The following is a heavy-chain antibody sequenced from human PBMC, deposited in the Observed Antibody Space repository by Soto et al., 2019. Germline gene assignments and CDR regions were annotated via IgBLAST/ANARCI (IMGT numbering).Heavy chain of an antibody. CDR3: ARNLPAITIFGVVHYGMDV. CDR2: ISAYNGNT. CDR1: GYTFTSYG. D-gene: IGHD3-3*01. Sequence: SVKVSCKASGYTFTSYGISWVRQAPGQGLEWMGWISAYNGNTNYAQKLQGRVTMTTDTSTSTAYMELRSLRSDDTAVYYCARNLPAITIFGVVHYGMDVWGQGTTVTVSS. V-gene: IGHV1-18*04. J-gene: IGHJ6*02.